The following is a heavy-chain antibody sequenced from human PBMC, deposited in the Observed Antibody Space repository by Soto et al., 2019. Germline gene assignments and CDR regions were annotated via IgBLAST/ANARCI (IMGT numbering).Heavy chain of an antibody. CDR3: ARADPDASVGY. D-gene: IGHD3-16*01. J-gene: IGHJ4*02. V-gene: IGHV4-59*11. CDR1: GGSMSSHY. CDR2: ISYSGTT. Sequence: PSETLSLTCTASGGSMSSHYWTWLRQPPGKGLEWIGYISYSGTTYYNPSLKSRVIISADTSRNQFSLKLSSVIAADTAVYYCARADPDASVGYWGQGTLVTVSS.